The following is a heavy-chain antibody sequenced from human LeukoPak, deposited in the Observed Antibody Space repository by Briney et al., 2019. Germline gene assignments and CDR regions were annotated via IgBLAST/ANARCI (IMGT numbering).Heavy chain of an antibody. V-gene: IGHV4-39*07. J-gene: IGHJ4*02. CDR1: GGSISTSSYY. CDR2: IYYSGST. CDR3: ARGVVITGLDY. Sequence: SETLSLTCTVSGGSISTSSYYWGWIRQPPGKGLEWIGSIYYSGSTYYNPSLKSRVTISVDTSKNQFSLKLSSVTAADTAVYYCARGVVITGLDYWGQGTLVTVSS. D-gene: IGHD3-22*01.